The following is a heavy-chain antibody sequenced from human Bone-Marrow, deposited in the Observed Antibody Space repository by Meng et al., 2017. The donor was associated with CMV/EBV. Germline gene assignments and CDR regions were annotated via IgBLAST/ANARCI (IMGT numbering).Heavy chain of an antibody. CDR1: GGSVSSGSYY. CDR2: IYYSGST. D-gene: IGHD3-3*01. J-gene: IGHJ6*02. Sequence: ESLKISCTVSGGSVSSGSYYWSWIRQPPGKGLEWIVYIYYSGSTNYNPSLKSRVTISVDTSKNQFSLKLSSVTTADTAVHYRARNDYDFWSGGPYYYGMDVWGQGTTVTVSS. CDR3: ARNDYDFWSGGPYYYGMDV. V-gene: IGHV4-61*01.